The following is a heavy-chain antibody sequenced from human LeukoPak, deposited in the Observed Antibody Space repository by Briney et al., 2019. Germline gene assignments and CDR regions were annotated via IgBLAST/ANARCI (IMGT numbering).Heavy chain of an antibody. CDR3: AKDRPNYYDVNGHYYRRDGDY. D-gene: IGHD3-22*01. J-gene: IGHJ4*02. CDR2: IKQDGSEK. Sequence: GGSLRLSCAASGFTFSSYWMSWVRQAPGKGLELVANIKQDGSEKYYVDSVKGRFTISRDNAKNSLYLQMNSLRAEDTAVYYCAKDRPNYYDVNGHYYRRDGDYWGQGTLVTVSS. V-gene: IGHV3-7*03. CDR1: GFTFSSYW.